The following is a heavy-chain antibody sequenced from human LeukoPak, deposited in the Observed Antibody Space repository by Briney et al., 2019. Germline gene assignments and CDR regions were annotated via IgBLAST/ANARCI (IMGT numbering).Heavy chain of an antibody. CDR3: AREFYDSSGRKHAFEN. D-gene: IGHD3-22*01. V-gene: IGHV1-2*02. Sequence: ASVKVSCKASGYTFTDYYIHWVRQAPRQGLEWMGRMDPDSGGTSYPQKFQGRVTMTRDTSITTAYMELSRLRSDDTAVYYCAREFYDSSGRKHAFENWGQGTLVTVSS. J-gene: IGHJ3*02. CDR2: MDPDSGGT. CDR1: GYTFTDYY.